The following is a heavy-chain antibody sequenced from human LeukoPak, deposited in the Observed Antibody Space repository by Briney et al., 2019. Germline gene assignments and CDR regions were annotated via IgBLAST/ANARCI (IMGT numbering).Heavy chain of an antibody. J-gene: IGHJ4*02. CDR3: ARGLWEIYDILTGSSRHFDY. Sequence: SETLSLTCTVSGGSISSGSYYWSWIRQPAGKGLEWIGRIYTSGSTNYNPSLKSRVTTSVDTSKNQFSLKLSSVTAADTAVYYCARGLWEIYDILTGSSRHFDYWGQGTLVTVSS. V-gene: IGHV4-61*02. D-gene: IGHD3-9*01. CDR2: IYTSGST. CDR1: GGSISSGSYY.